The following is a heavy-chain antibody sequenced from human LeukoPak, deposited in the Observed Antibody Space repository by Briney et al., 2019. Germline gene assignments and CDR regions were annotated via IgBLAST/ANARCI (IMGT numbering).Heavy chain of an antibody. J-gene: IGHJ5*02. Sequence: SETLSLTCTVSGGSISSYYWSWIRQPPGKGLEWIGYLYYSGSTNYNPSLKSRVTISVDTSKNQFSLKLSSVTAADTAVYYCARGDDCSSTSYPWWFDPWGQGTLVTVSS. CDR3: ARGDDCSSTSYPWWFDP. V-gene: IGHV4-59*01. CDR2: LYYSGST. D-gene: IGHD2-2*01. CDR1: GGSISSYY.